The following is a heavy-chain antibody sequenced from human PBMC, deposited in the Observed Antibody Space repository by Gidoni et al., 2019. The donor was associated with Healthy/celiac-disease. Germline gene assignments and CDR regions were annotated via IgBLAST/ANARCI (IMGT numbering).Heavy chain of an antibody. Sequence: EVQLVESGGGLVQTGGSLRLSCSASGFTFSRYAMHWVRKAPGTGLEYVSAISSNGGSTYYADAVKRRFTISRDNSKNTLYLQMSSLRAEDTAVYYCVKPPVVTQRSYAFDIWGQGTMVTVSS. D-gene: IGHD2-15*01. V-gene: IGHV3-64D*06. CDR2: ISSNGGST. J-gene: IGHJ3*02. CDR3: VKPPVVTQRSYAFDI. CDR1: GFTFSRYA.